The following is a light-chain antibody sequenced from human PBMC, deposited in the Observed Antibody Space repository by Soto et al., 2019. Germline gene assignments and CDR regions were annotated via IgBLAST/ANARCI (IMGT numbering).Light chain of an antibody. V-gene: IGKV1-39*01. CDR1: QRIYNL. CDR2: TAS. Sequence: DIQLTQSPSSLTASVGDSVTITCRASQRIYNLLNWYQQKPGKAPKLLIHTASSLQTGVPSRFTGGGSGTDFSLTINSLQPEDFATYYCQQSSTTRWTFGQGTKVDIK. J-gene: IGKJ1*01. CDR3: QQSSTTRWT.